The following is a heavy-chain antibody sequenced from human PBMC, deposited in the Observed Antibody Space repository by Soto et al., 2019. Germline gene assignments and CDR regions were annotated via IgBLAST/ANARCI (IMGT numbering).Heavy chain of an antibody. D-gene: IGHD5-18*01. V-gene: IGHV4-30-4*01. CDR3: ARASPVVTDV. CDR1: GGSISSCDYY. Sequence: SETLSLTCTVSGGSISSCDYYWSWIRQPPGKGLEWIGYIYYSGSIYYNPSLKSRVTISVDTSKNQFSLKLSSVTAADTAVYYCARASPVVTDVGGQGTTVT. CDR2: IYYSGSI. J-gene: IGHJ6*02.